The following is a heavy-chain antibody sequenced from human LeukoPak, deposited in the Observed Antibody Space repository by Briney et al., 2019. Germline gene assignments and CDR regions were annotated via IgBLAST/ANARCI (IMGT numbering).Heavy chain of an antibody. Sequence: GGSLRLSCAASGFTFSSYAMSWVRQAPGKGLEWVSAISGSGGSIYYADSVKGRFTISRDNSKNTLYLQMNSLRAEDTAVYYCAKDLPSLVAVAGPFDYWGQGTLVTVSS. CDR3: AKDLPSLVAVAGPFDY. CDR2: ISGSGGSI. V-gene: IGHV3-23*01. J-gene: IGHJ4*02. D-gene: IGHD6-19*01. CDR1: GFTFSSYA.